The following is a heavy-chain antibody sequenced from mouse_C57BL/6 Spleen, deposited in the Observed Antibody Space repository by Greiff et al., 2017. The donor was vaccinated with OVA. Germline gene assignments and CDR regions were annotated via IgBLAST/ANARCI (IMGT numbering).Heavy chain of an antibody. CDR2: INPNNGGT. Sequence: EVQLQQSGPELVKPGASVKIPCKASGYTFTDYNMDWVKQSHGKSLEWIGDINPNNGGTICNQKFKGKATLTVDKSSSTAYMELRSLTSEDTAVYYCARQIYDGYYAMDYWGQGTSVTVSS. J-gene: IGHJ4*01. CDR3: ARQIYDGYYAMDY. V-gene: IGHV1-18*01. D-gene: IGHD2-3*01. CDR1: GYTFTDYN.